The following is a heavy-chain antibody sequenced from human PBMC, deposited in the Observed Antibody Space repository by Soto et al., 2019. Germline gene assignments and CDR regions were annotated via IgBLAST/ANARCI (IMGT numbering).Heavy chain of an antibody. Sequence: LSLTCAVSGGSICSSNWWSWVRQPPGKGLEWIGEIYHSGSTNYNPSLKSRVTISVDKSKNQFSLKLSSVTAADTAVYYCARGTSTKNYYYGMDVWGQGTTVTVS. CDR1: GGSICSSNW. V-gene: IGHV4-4*02. D-gene: IGHD2-2*01. J-gene: IGHJ6*02. CDR3: ARGTSTKNYYYGMDV. CDR2: IYHSGST.